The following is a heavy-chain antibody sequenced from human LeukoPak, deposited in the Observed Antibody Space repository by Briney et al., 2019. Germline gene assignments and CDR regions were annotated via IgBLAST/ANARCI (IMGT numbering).Heavy chain of an antibody. CDR3: ARETDYEAFDI. V-gene: IGHV1-8*01. CDR1: GYTFTSYD. Sequence: VASVKVSCKASGYTFTSYDINWVRQATGQGLEWKGWMNPNSGNTGYAQKFQGRVTMTRNISISTAYMELSSLRSEDTAVYYCARETDYEAFDIWGQGTMVTVSS. CDR2: MNPNSGNT. J-gene: IGHJ3*02. D-gene: IGHD4-17*01.